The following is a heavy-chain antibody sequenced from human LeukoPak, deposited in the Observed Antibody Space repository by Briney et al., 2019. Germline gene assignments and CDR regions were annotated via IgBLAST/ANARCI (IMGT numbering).Heavy chain of an antibody. CDR3: ARDSSGYLSFDY. Sequence: GGSLRLSCAASGFTFSSLTMTWVRQAPGKGLEWVSVIYSDGRTYYADSVKGRFTISRDKSKNTLFLQMNSLRAEDTAVYYCARDSSGYLSFDYWGQGALVTVSS. V-gene: IGHV3-53*01. CDR1: GFTFSSLT. J-gene: IGHJ4*02. CDR2: IYSDGRT. D-gene: IGHD2-15*01.